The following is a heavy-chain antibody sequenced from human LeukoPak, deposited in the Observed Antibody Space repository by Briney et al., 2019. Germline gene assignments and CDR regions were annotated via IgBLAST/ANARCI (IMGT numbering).Heavy chain of an antibody. D-gene: IGHD1-26*01. CDR2: IYTSGST. Sequence: SETLSLTCTVSGGSISSYYWSWTRQPAGKGLEWIGRIYTSGSTNYNPSLKSRVTMSVDTSKNQFSLKLSSVTAADTAVYYCARDLSVGATNDAFDIWGQGTMVTVSS. CDR1: GGSISSYY. V-gene: IGHV4-4*07. J-gene: IGHJ3*02. CDR3: ARDLSVGATNDAFDI.